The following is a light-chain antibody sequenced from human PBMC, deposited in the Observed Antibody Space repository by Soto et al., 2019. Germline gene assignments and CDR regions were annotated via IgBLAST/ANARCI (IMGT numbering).Light chain of an antibody. CDR2: TAS. J-gene: IGKJ1*01. CDR1: QTISRW. Sequence: DIQMTQSPSTLSAYVGDTVTITCRASQTISRWLAWYQQKPGKAPRLLIYTASTLESGVPSRFSASGSGTEFTLTISSLHPDDFATYYCQEYNNYWTFGQGTNVDI. CDR3: QEYNNYWT. V-gene: IGKV1-5*01.